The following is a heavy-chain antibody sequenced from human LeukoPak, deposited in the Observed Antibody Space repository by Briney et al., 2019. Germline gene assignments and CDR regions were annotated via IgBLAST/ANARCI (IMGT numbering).Heavy chain of an antibody. J-gene: IGHJ5*02. V-gene: IGHV1-18*01. D-gene: IGHD4-11*01. CDR3: ARVTRGSNYNWYNWFDP. CDR2: ISAYNGNT. CDR1: GYSFTSYG. Sequence: GESLKISCKGSGYSFTSYGISWVRQAPGQGLEWMGWISAYNGNTNYAQKLQGRVTMTTDTSTSTAYMELRSLRSDDTAVYYCARVTRGSNYNWYNWFDPWGQGTLVTVSS.